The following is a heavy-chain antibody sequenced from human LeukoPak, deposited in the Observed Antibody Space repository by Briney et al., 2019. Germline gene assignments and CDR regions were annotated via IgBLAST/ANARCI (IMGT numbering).Heavy chain of an antibody. V-gene: IGHV5-10-1*01. CDR3: ARLKYYYDSSGYYLDVGQVPKVGSAFDI. CDR2: IDPSDSYT. J-gene: IGHJ3*02. CDR1: GYSFTSYW. D-gene: IGHD3-22*01. Sequence: PGESLKISCKGSGYSFTSYWISWVRQMPGKGLEWMGRIDPSDSYTNYSPSFQGHVTISADKSISTAYLQWSSLKASDTAMYYCARLKYYYDSSGYYLDVGQVPKVGSAFDIWGQGTMVTVSS.